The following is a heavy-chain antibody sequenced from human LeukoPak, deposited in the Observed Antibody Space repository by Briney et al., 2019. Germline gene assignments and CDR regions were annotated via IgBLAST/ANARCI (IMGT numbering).Heavy chain of an antibody. CDR3: AREEGNWNFPFDY. J-gene: IGHJ4*02. V-gene: IGHV3-21*01. CDR1: GFTFSSYA. CDR2: ISSSSSYI. D-gene: IGHD1-7*01. Sequence: GGSLRLSCAASGFTFSSYAMSWVRQAPGKGLEWVSSISSSSSYIYYADSVKGRFTISRDNAKNSLYLQMNSLRAEDTAVYYCAREEGNWNFPFDYWGQGTLVTVSS.